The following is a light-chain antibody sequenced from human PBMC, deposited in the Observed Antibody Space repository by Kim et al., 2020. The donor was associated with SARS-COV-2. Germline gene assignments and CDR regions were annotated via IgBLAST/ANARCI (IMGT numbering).Light chain of an antibody. J-gene: IGLJ3*02. CDR1: ELPKHY. V-gene: IGLV3-25*03. Sequence: PGQTARTTCSGDELPKHYAYWYEQRAAQAPVLGIYKDRGRPSGIPERFSGSSAETTVTLTISGVQAEDEADYYYQSADSSGTYWGFGGGTQLTVL. CDR3: QSADSSGTYWG. CDR2: KDR.